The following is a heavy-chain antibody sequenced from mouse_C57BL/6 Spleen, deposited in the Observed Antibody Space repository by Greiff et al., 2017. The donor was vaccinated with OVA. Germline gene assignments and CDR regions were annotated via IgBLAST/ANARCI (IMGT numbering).Heavy chain of an antibody. V-gene: IGHV1-52*01. CDR2: IDPSDSET. Sequence: QVQLQQSGAELVRPGSSVKLSCKASGYTFTSYWMHWVKQRPIQGLEWIGNIDPSDSETHYNQKFKDKATLTVDKSSSTAYMQLNSLTSEDSAVYYCARQDRYYFDYWGQGTTLTVSS. CDR3: ARQDRYYFDY. J-gene: IGHJ2*01. CDR1: GYTFTSYW.